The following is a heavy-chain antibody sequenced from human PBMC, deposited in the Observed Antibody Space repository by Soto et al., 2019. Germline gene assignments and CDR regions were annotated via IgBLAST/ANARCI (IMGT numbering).Heavy chain of an antibody. CDR1: VGSLSSGSYT. V-gene: IGHV4-39*01. CDR2: IYYSGST. Sequence: SETLSLTCTVSVGSLSSGSYTWGWFRRPPGKGLEWIGSIYYSGSTYYNPSLKSRVTISVDTSKNQFSLKLSSVTAADTAVYYCARRGYSYDYFYYGMDVWGQGTTVTVSS. CDR3: ARRGYSYDYFYYGMDV. D-gene: IGHD5-18*01. J-gene: IGHJ6*02.